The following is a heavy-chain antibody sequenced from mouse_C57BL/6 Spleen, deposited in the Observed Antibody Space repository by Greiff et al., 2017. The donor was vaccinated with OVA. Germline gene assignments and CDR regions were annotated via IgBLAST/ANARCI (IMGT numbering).Heavy chain of an antibody. D-gene: IGHD2-4*01. V-gene: IGHV1-64*01. Sequence: VQLQQPGAELVKPGASVKLSCKASGYTFTSYWMHWVKQRPGQGLEWIGMIHPNSGSTNYNEKFKSKATLTVDKSSSTAYMQLSSLTSEDSAVYYCARSIYYDYDDAMDYWGQGTSVTVSS. CDR2: IHPNSGST. CDR1: GYTFTSYW. J-gene: IGHJ4*01. CDR3: ARSIYYDYDDAMDY.